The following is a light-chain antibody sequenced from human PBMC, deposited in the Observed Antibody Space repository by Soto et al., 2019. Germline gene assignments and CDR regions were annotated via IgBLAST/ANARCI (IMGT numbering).Light chain of an antibody. J-gene: IGKJ3*01. V-gene: IGKV3-11*01. Sequence: EIVLTQSPATLSLSPGERATLSCRASQSVSSHLAWYQQKPGQAPRLLIYDASNRATGIPARFSGSGSGTDFTLTISNLEPEDFAVYYCQQRSNWPVTFGPGTKVDIK. CDR2: DAS. CDR1: QSVSSH. CDR3: QQRSNWPVT.